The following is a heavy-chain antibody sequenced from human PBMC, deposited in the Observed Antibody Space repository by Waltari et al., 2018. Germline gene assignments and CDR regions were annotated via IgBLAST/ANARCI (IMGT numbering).Heavy chain of an antibody. Sequence: EVQLVESGGGLVQPGRSLRLSCATSGFTFDDYAMHWVRQAPGKGLGWVAGISWHSGKIDYGDSVKGRFTISRDNAKNTLYLQMNSLRAEDTAVYYCAKTYGDSPYYFDYWGQGTLVTVSS. CDR1: GFTFDDYA. CDR3: AKTYGDSPYYFDY. CDR2: ISWHSGKI. D-gene: IGHD4-17*01. V-gene: IGHV3-9*01. J-gene: IGHJ4*02.